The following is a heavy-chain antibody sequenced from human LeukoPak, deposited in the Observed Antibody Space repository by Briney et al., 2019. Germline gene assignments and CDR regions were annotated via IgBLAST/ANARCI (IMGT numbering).Heavy chain of an antibody. D-gene: IGHD7-27*01. V-gene: IGHV3-49*04. Sequence: GGSLRLSCTASGFTFGDYATSWVRQAPGKGLEWVGFIRSKAYGGTTEYAASVKGRFTISRDDSKSIAYLQMNSLKTEDTAVYYCTPWGYWGQGTLVTVSS. CDR3: TPWGY. CDR1: GFTFGDYA. J-gene: IGHJ4*02. CDR2: IRSKAYGGTT.